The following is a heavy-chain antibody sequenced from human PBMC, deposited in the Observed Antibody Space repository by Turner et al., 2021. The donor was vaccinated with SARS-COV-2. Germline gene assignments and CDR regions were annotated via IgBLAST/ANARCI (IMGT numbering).Heavy chain of an antibody. D-gene: IGHD1-26*01. V-gene: IGHV3-23*01. CDR2: ISDSGGTT. Sequence: EVHLLESGGGMVQPGGSLRIPCSASGFSFRKYAMRWVRQAPGKGLEWVSGISDSGGTTFYAAAVRGRFTISRDNSKNTVYLQMNSLRAEDTAVYYCAKDGVGDNGWGYLDYWGQGTLVTVSS. J-gene: IGHJ4*02. CDR1: GFSFRKYA. CDR3: AKDGVGDNGWGYLDY.